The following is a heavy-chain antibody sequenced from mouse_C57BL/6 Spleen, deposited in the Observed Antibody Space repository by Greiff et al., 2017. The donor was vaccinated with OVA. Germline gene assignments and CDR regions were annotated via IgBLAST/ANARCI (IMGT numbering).Heavy chain of an antibody. CDR1: GYTFTDYY. D-gene: IGHD1-1*01. CDR2: INPNNGGT. J-gene: IGHJ2*01. CDR3: ARKRVYYGSSYFDY. V-gene: IGHV1-26*01. Sequence: EVKLQESGPELVKPGASVKISCKASGYTFTDYYMNWVKQSHGKSLEWIGDINPNNGGTSYNQKFKGKATLTVDKSSSTAYMELRSLTSEDSAVYYCARKRVYYGSSYFDYWGQGTTLTVSS.